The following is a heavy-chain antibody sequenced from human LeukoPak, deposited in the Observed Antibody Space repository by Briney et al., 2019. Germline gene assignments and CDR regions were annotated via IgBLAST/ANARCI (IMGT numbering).Heavy chain of an antibody. V-gene: IGHV3-7*01. CDR1: GFTFSSYW. CDR3: ARGVVYPTWSGPHWSDY. CDR2: IKQDASQE. J-gene: IGHJ4*02. Sequence: GGSLRLSCAASGFTFSSYWMSWVRQAPGKGPEWVAHIKQDASQEYHVDSVKGRFTISRDNAKNSLYLQMNSLRAEDTAVYYCARGVVYPTWSGPHWSDYWGQGTLVTVSS. D-gene: IGHD3-3*01.